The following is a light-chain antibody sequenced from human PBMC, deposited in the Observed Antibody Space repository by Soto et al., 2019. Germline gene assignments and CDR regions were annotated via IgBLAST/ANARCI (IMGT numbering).Light chain of an antibody. CDR3: SSFTSRHTYV. Sequence: QSARTQPASVAGSPGQSTTISCTGTSSDIGGYNYVSWYQQLPGEAPKLIIYDVSDRPSGVSTRFSGSKSGNTASLTISGLQAEDEGDYYCSSFTSRHTYVFGTGNKRTVL. V-gene: IGLV2-14*01. J-gene: IGLJ1*01. CDR2: DVS. CDR1: SSDIGGYNY.